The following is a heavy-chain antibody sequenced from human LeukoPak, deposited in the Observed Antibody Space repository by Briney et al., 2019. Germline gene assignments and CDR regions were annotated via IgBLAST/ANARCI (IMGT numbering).Heavy chain of an antibody. Sequence: GGSLRLSCAVSGFTFSRYWMSWVRQAPGKGLEWVGNINQSGTEKYSVDSVKGRFTISRDNAKNSLYLQMNSLRAEDTAVYYCARRPLRGGRFDPWGQGTLVTVSS. J-gene: IGHJ5*02. CDR1: GFTFSRYW. V-gene: IGHV3-7*01. CDR2: INQSGTEK. D-gene: IGHD3-10*01. CDR3: ARRPLRGGRFDP.